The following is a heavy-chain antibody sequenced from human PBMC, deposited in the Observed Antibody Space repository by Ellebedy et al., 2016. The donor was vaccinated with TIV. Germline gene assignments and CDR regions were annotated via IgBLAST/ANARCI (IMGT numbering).Heavy chain of an antibody. J-gene: IGHJ4*02. D-gene: IGHD1-26*01. Sequence: ASVKVSCKASGYAFNNYGVSWVRQAPGQGLEWVGWISAYTGNTDYAQRFQGRVTVTIDTSTTTVYMEMRSLRSDDTGVYYCARDMVQGMVARCLWFDYWGQGTLVTVSS. CDR1: GYAFNNYG. CDR2: ISAYTGNT. V-gene: IGHV1-18*01. CDR3: ARDMVQGMVARCLWFDY.